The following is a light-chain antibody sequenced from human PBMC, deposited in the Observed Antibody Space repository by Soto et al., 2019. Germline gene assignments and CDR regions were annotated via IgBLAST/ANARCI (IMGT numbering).Light chain of an antibody. J-gene: IGLJ3*02. CDR3: AAWDDSLNGHV. Sequence: QSVLAQPPSVSEAARQRVTISCSGSSSNIGNNAVNWYQQLPGEAPKLLIYHDDLLPSGVSDRFSGSKSGTSASLAISGLQSDDEADYYCAAWDDSLNGHVFGGGTKLTVL. V-gene: IGLV1-36*01. CDR1: SSNIGNNA. CDR2: HDD.